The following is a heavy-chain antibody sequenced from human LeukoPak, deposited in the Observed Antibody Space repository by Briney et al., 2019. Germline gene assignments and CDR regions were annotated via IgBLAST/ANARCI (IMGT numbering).Heavy chain of an antibody. CDR3: ARENTAVPGGDC. CDR1: GFTISNYW. V-gene: IGHV3-7*01. CDR2: IKQDGSER. Sequence: GGSLRLSCAASGFTISNYWMSWVRQAPGRGLEWVANIKQDGSERYYVDSVKGRFTVSRDNAKNSLYLQMNSLRVDDTAVYHCARENTAVPGGDCWGQGTLVTVSS. D-gene: IGHD5-18*01. J-gene: IGHJ4*02.